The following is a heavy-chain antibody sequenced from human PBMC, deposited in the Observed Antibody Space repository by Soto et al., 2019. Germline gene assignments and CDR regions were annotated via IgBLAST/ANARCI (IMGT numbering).Heavy chain of an antibody. CDR3: ARDSTWGNYDFWSGYYVPYGMDV. D-gene: IGHD3-3*01. V-gene: IGHV1-18*04. Sequence: ALVKVSCKASGYTFTSYGISWVRQAPGQGLEWMGWISAYNGNTNYAQKLQGRVTMTTDTSTSTAYMELRSLRSDDTAVYYCARDSTWGNYDFWSGYYVPYGMDVWGQGTTVTVSS. J-gene: IGHJ6*02. CDR1: GYTFTSYG. CDR2: ISAYNGNT.